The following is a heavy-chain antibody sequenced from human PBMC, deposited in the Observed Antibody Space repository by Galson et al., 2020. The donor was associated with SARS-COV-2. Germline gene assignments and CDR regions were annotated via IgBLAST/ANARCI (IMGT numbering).Heavy chain of an antibody. Sequence: GESLKISCKASGYTFTSYYMHWVRQAPGQGPEWLGLINPSGGSTSYAQEFQGRVTMTEDTPTDTAYMELSSLRSEDTAVYYCATGAVAGRGNWFDPWGQGTLVTVSS. CDR2: INPSGGST. V-gene: IGHV1-46*01. CDR3: ATGAVAGRGNWFDP. CDR1: GYTFTSYY. J-gene: IGHJ5*02. D-gene: IGHD6-19*01.